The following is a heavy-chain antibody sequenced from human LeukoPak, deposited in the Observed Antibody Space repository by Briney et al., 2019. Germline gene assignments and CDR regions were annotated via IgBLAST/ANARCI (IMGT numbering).Heavy chain of an antibody. V-gene: IGHV3-23*01. D-gene: IGHD3-22*01. Sequence: GGSLRLSCAASGFTLSSYAMSWVRQAPGKGLEWVSAISVSGNTYHADSVKGRFTISRDSSKNTLYLQMNSLRAEDTALYYCAKDRGYDSSGFYSWGQGTLVTVSS. CDR3: AKDRGYDSSGFYS. CDR2: ISVSGNT. CDR1: GFTLSSYA. J-gene: IGHJ4*02.